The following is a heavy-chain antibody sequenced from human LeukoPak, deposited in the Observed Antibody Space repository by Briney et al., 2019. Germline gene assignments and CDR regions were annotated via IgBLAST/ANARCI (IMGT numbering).Heavy chain of an antibody. CDR3: ARSGRGTYYYFDL. V-gene: IGHV1-18*04. CDR2: ISAYNGNT. D-gene: IGHD5-12*01. J-gene: IGHJ4*02. CDR1: GYTFTGYY. Sequence: GASVKVSCKASGYTFTGYYMHWVRQAPGQGLEWMGWISAYNGNTNYAQKLQGRVTMTTDTSTSTAYMELRSLRSDDTAVYYCARSGRGTYYYFDLWGLGTLVTVSS.